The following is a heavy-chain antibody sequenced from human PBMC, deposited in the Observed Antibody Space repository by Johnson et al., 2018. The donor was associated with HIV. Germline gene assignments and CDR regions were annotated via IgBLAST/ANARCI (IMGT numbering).Heavy chain of an antibody. D-gene: IGHD3-22*01. CDR2: ISSSGSTI. CDR3: ARDSAGLRVTMIVANAFDI. V-gene: IGHV3-11*04. Sequence: QVQLVESGGGLVQPGGSLRLSCAASGFTFSDYYMSWIRQAPGKGLEWVSYISSSGSTIYYADSVKGRFTISRDNAKNSLYLQRNSMRAEDTAGYSCARDSAGLRVTMIVANAFDIWGQGTMVTVAS. CDR1: GFTFSDYY. J-gene: IGHJ3*02.